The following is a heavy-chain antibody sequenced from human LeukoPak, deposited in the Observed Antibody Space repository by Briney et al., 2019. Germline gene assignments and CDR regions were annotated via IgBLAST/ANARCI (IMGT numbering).Heavy chain of an antibody. V-gene: IGHV3-23*01. Sequence: PGGSLRLSCAASGFTFSSYAMTWVRQAPGKGLEWVSGITGSGGGTYYADSVKGRFTVSRDNFKNTLYLQMSTLRTEDTAVYYCVKDRYSSGFSSYFDHWGQGTLVTVSS. CDR3: VKDRYSSGFSSYFDH. CDR2: ITGSGGGT. D-gene: IGHD6-19*01. J-gene: IGHJ4*02. CDR1: GFTFSSYA.